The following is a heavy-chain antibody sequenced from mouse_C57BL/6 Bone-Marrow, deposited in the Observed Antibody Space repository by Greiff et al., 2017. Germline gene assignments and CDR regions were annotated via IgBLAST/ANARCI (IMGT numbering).Heavy chain of an antibody. J-gene: IGHJ1*03. D-gene: IGHD2-1*01. CDR2: INPYNGGT. V-gene: IGHV1-19*01. CDR1: GYTFTDYY. CDR3: ARGLLWYHWYFDV. Sequence: VQLQQSGPVLVKPGASVKMSCKASGYTFTDYYMNWVKQSHGKSLEWIGVINPYNGGTSYNQKFKGKATLTVDKSSSTAYMELNSLTSEDSAVYYCARGLLWYHWYFDVWGTGTTVTVSS.